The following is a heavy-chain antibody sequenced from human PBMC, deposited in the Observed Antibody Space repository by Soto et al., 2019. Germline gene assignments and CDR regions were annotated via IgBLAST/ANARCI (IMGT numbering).Heavy chain of an antibody. V-gene: IGHV4-4*02. CDR2: VAENGYI. CDR3: ARNRLDGYDFDS. J-gene: IGHJ4*02. CDR1: NGSISSSNW. D-gene: IGHD5-12*01. Sequence: QVQLQESGPGLVKPSGTLSLTCTVSNGSISSSNWWSWVRQSPGKGLEWIGEVAENGYIGSFPSLKSRLTILLDKPTNRFSMRLTSVTAADKAVYYCARNRLDGYDFDSWGQGILVTVSS.